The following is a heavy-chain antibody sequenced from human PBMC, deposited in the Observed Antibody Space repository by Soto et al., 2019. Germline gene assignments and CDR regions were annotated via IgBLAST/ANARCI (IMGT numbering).Heavy chain of an antibody. CDR2: IYHSGST. Sequence: SETLSLTCAVSGGSISSGGYSWSWIRQPPGKGLEWIGYIYHSGSTYYNPSLKSRVTVSVDRSKNQFSLKLSSVTAADTAVYYCARGGARNWFDHWGQGTLVTVSS. CDR1: GGSISSGGYS. J-gene: IGHJ5*02. V-gene: IGHV4-30-2*01. D-gene: IGHD3-16*01. CDR3: ARGGARNWFDH.